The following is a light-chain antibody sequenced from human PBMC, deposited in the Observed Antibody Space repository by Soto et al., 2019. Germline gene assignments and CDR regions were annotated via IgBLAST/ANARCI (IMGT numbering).Light chain of an antibody. CDR1: QSVSSK. CDR3: QQYSIWRT. J-gene: IGKJ1*01. CDR2: DTS. Sequence: EVVMTQSPATLSVSPGERATLSCRASQSVSSKLAWYQQKLGQPPRLLIYDTSTRSTGIPARFSGSGSGTEFTLTISSLQSEDFAVYYCQQYSIWRTFGQGTKV. V-gene: IGKV3-15*01.